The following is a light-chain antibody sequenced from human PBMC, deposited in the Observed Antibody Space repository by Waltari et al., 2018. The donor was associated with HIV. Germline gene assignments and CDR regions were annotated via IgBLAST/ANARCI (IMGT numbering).Light chain of an antibody. Sequence: DIRLTQSPSILSAAIGDEVTISCRASQNVNSWLAWYQQKPGQGPKLLIHTASSSVKGVPSRFSGSGSGTVFTLTINGLQADDFATYYCQQYETCCTFGQGTKL. CDR1: QNVNSW. J-gene: IGKJ2*02. V-gene: IGKV1-5*03. CDR3: QQYETCCT. CDR2: TAS.